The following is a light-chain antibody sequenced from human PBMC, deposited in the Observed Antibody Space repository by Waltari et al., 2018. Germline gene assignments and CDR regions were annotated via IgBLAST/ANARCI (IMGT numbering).Light chain of an antibody. CDR3: QHYVRLPAT. J-gene: IGKJ1*01. V-gene: IGKV3-20*01. CDR1: QSISRP. Sequence: EIILTQSPGTLSLSPGERATLSCRASQSISRPLAWYQQKPGQAPRLLIYDASTRATGLPDRFRGSGSGTDFSLTISRLEPEDSAVYYCQHYVRLPATFGQGTKVEIK. CDR2: DAS.